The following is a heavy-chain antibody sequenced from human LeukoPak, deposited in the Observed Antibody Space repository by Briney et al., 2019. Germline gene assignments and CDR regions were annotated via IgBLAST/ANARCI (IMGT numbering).Heavy chain of an antibody. J-gene: IGHJ4*02. V-gene: IGHV3-30*02. CDR3: AKDLVRGVTVFDY. D-gene: IGHD3-10*01. CDR1: GFTFSSYG. CDR2: IRYDGSNK. Sequence: GGSLRLSCAASGFTFSSYGMHWVRQAPGKGLEWVAFIRYDGSNKYYADSVKGRFTISRDNSKHTLYLQMNSLRAEDTAVYYCAKDLVRGVTVFDYWGQGTLVTVSS.